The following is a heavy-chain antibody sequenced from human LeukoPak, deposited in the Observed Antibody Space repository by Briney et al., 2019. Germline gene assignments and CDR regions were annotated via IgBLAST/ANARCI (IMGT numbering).Heavy chain of an antibody. CDR2: IYYSGST. V-gene: IGHV4-59*01. CDR1: GGSISSYY. Sequence: PSETLSLTCTVSGGSISSYYWSWIRQPPGKGPEWIGYIYYSGSTNYNPSLKSRVTISVDTSKNQFSLKLSSVTAADTAVYYCARDRTSGSPHYYYYGMDVWGQGTTVTVSS. J-gene: IGHJ6*02. D-gene: IGHD1-26*01. CDR3: ARDRTSGSPHYYYYGMDV.